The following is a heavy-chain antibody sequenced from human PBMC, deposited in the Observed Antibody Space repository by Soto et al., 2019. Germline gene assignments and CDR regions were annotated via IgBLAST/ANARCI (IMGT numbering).Heavy chain of an antibody. D-gene: IGHD2-15*01. CDR3: ARDCTGGSCFCIY. CDR2: INTYNGNS. J-gene: IGHJ4*02. V-gene: IGHV1-18*01. Sequence: QVQLVQSAAEVKKPGASVKVSCKASGYTLTNYAISWVRQAPGQGPEWMGWINTYNGNSNYAQKFQGRVTMTTDTSTNTASMELRSLTSDDTAVYYCARDCTGGSCFCIYWGQGTLVTVSA. CDR1: GYTLTNYA.